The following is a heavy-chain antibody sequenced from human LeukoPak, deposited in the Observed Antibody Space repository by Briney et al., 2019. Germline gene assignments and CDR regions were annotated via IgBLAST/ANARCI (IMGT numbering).Heavy chain of an antibody. CDR3: ARGPRRDIVATKYYYYYYGMDV. V-gene: IGHV4-4*07. D-gene: IGHD5-12*01. J-gene: IGHJ6*02. CDR2: IYTSGST. CDR1: GGSISSYY. Sequence: PSETLSLTCTVSGGSISSYYWSWIRQPAGKGLEWIGRIYTSGSTNYNPSLKSRVTMSVDTSKNQFSLKLSSVTAADTAVYYCARGPRRDIVATKYYYYYYGMDVWGQGTTVTVSS.